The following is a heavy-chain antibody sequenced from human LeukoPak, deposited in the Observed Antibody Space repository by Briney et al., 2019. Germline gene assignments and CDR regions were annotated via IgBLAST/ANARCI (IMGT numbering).Heavy chain of an antibody. V-gene: IGHV3-23*01. CDR2: ISGNSDRT. J-gene: IGHJ4*02. CDR1: GFTFSGYG. D-gene: IGHD1-1*01. Sequence: GGTLRLSCAASGFTFSGYGMSWVRQAPGKGLEWLSAISGNSDRTYYADSVRGRFTISRDNSKNTLYLQMGSLRAEDMAVYYCARASSPGHFDYWGQGTLVTVSS. CDR3: ARASSPGHFDY.